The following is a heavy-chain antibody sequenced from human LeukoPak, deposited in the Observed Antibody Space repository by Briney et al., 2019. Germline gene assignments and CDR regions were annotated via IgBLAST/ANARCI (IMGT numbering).Heavy chain of an antibody. CDR1: GGTFSSYT. J-gene: IGHJ4*02. D-gene: IGHD1-26*01. V-gene: IGHV1-69*13. CDR3: ATVEVGATNFDY. CDR2: IIPIFGTA. Sequence: SVKVSCKASGGTFSSYTISWVRQAPGQGLEWMGGIIPIFGTANYAQKFQGRVTITADESTSTAYMELSSLRSEDTAVYYCATVEVGATNFDYWGQGTLVTVSS.